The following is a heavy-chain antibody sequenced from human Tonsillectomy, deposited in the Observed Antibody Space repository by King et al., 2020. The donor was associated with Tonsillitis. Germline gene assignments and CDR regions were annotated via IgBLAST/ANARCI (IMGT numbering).Heavy chain of an antibody. D-gene: IGHD3-22*01. V-gene: IGHV4-30-2*01. CDR1: GGSISSGGYS. Sequence: QVQLQESGSGLVKPSQTLSLTCAVSGGSISSGGYSWSWIRQPPGKGLEWIGYIYQSGSTYYNPSLKSRVTISVDRSKNQFSLKLSSVTAADTAVYYCASLPEDYYDSSGYAWGQGTLVTVSS. J-gene: IGHJ5*02. CDR3: ASLPEDYYDSSGYA. CDR2: IYQSGST.